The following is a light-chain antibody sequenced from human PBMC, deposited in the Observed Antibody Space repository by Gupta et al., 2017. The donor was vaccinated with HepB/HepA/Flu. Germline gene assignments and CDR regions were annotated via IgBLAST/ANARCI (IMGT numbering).Light chain of an antibody. Sequence: EIVLTLSPGTLSLSPGERATLSCRASQSVTKNYLAWYLQKPGQAPRLLIYDASRRATGIPDRFSGSGSGTEFTLTISRREPEDFAVYYCQQQYHSPITFGRGTKVEIK. CDR2: DAS. V-gene: IGKV3-20*01. CDR3: QQQYHSPIT. J-gene: IGKJ4*01. CDR1: QSVTKNY.